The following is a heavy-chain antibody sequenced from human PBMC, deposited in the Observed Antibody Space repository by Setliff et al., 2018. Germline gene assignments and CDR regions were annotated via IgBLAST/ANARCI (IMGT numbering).Heavy chain of an antibody. V-gene: IGHV1-24*01. CDR3: ARAQKSRYCSSTSCYFSLDP. CDR1: GYTLTELS. D-gene: IGHD2-2*01. J-gene: IGHJ5*02. Sequence: GASVKVSCKVSGYTLTELSRHWVRQAPGKGLEWMGGFDPEDGNTGYAQKFQGRVTITRDTSASTAYMELSSLRSEDTAVYYCARAQKSRYCSSTSCYFSLDPWGQGTLVTVSS. CDR2: FDPEDGNT.